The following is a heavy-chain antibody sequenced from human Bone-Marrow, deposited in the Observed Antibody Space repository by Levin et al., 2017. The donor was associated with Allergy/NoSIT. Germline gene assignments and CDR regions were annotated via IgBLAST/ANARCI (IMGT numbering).Heavy chain of an antibody. D-gene: IGHD3-10*01. CDR2: IYSGGST. CDR1: GFTVSSNY. V-gene: IGHV3-53*01. Sequence: LSLTCAASGFTVSSNYMSWVRQAPGKGPEWVSVIYSGGSTYYADSVKGRFTISRDNSKNTLYIQMNSLRAEDTAVYYCARGWFGELLYHWGQGTLVTVSS. J-gene: IGHJ5*02. CDR3: ARGWFGELLYH.